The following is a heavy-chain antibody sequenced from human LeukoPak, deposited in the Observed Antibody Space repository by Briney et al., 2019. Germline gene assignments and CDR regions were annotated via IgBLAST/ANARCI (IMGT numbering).Heavy chain of an antibody. D-gene: IGHD3-3*01. Sequence: GSSVKVSCKASGGTFSSYAISWVRQAPGQGLEWMGRIIPIFGTANYAQKFQGRVTITTDESTSTAYMELSSLRSEDTAVYYCASSYYDFWIGPRLYYYYYYMDVWGKGTTVTVSS. V-gene: IGHV1-69*05. CDR3: ASSYYDFWIGPRLYYYYYYMDV. J-gene: IGHJ6*03. CDR1: GGTFSSYA. CDR2: IIPIFGTA.